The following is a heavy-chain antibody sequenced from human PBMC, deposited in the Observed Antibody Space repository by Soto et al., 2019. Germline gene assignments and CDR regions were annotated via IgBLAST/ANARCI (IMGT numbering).Heavy chain of an antibody. D-gene: IGHD2-8*01. J-gene: IGHJ4*02. CDR3: ARDTNGLHY. CDR2: ISTDGSIT. CDR1: GLIFSNYK. V-gene: IGHV3-74*01. Sequence: PGGFLRLSCAASGLIFSNYKMHWVRQAPGKGLVWVSRISTDGSITDYADSVKGRITVSRDNAKNTLYLQKNSLRVDDTAVYYCARDTNGLHYWGQGTLVTVSS.